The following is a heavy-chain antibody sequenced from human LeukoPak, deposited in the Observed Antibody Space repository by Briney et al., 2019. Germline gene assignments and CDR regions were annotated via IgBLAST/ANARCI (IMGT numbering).Heavy chain of an antibody. Sequence: SETLSLTCTVSGGSISSYYWSWIRQPPGKGLECLGYIYYSGTTNYNPSLKSRVTISVDTSKNQFSLKLSSVTAADTAVYYCARLLRARRYFDWLPDAFDIWGQGTMVTVSS. V-gene: IGHV4-59*12. J-gene: IGHJ3*02. CDR1: GGSISSYY. D-gene: IGHD3-9*01. CDR3: ARLLRARRYFDWLPDAFDI. CDR2: IYYSGTT.